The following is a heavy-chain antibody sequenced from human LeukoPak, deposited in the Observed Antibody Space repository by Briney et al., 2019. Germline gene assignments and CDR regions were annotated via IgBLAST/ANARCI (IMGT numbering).Heavy chain of an antibody. CDR2: IYYSGST. V-gene: IGHV4-30-4*01. CDR3: ARYYYDSSGYFYYFDY. CDR1: GGSISSGDYY. Sequence: SETLSLTCTVSGGSISSGDYYWSWIRQPPGKGLEWIGYIYYSGSTYYNPSLKSRVTISVDTSKNQFPLKLSSVTAADTAVYYCARYYYDSSGYFYYFDYWGQGTLVTVSS. J-gene: IGHJ4*02. D-gene: IGHD3-22*01.